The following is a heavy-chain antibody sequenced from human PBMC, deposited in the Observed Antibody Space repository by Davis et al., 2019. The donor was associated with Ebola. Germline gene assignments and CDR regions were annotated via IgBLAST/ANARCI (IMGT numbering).Heavy chain of an antibody. J-gene: IGHJ4*02. Sequence: KVSCKGSAYSFTNHWIGWVRQMPGKGLEWMGIIYPDDSDTRYSPSFQGQVTISADKSSATAFLQWSSLKASDTAIYYCARQSAYSVRFFDYWGQGTLVTVSS. CDR2: IYPDDSDT. CDR3: ARQSAYSVRFFDY. CDR1: AYSFTNHW. D-gene: IGHD4-11*01. V-gene: IGHV5-51*01.